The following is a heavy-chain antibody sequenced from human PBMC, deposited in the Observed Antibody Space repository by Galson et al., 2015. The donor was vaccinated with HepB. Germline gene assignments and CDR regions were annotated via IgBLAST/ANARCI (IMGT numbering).Heavy chain of an antibody. D-gene: IGHD2-15*01. CDR2: ISYDGSNK. J-gene: IGHJ4*02. CDR3: ARSRWIDY. V-gene: IGHV3-30-3*01. Sequence: SLRLSCAASGFTFSSYAMHWVRQAPGKGLEWVAVISYDGSNKYYADSVKGRFTISRDNSKNTLYLQMNSLRAEDTAVYYCARSRWIDYWGQGTLVTVSS. CDR1: GFTFSSYA.